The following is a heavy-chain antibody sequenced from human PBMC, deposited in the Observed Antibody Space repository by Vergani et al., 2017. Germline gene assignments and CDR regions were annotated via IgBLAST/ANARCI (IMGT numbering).Heavy chain of an antibody. CDR3: AGVGRGGFGELVYYYGMDV. D-gene: IGHD3-10*01. CDR1: GGTFSSYA. CDR2: IIPIFGTA. Sequence: QVQLVQSGAEVKKPGSSVKVSCKASGGTFSSYAISWVRQAPGQGLEWMGGIIPIFGTANYAQKFQGRVTITADESTSTAYMELSSLRSEDTDVYYCAGVGRGGFGELVYYYGMDVWGQGTTVTVSS. V-gene: IGHV1-69*01. J-gene: IGHJ6*02.